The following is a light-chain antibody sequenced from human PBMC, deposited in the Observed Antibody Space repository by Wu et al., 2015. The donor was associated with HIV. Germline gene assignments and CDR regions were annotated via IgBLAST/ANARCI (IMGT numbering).Light chain of an antibody. CDR2: DAS. J-gene: IGKJ3*01. V-gene: IGKV3-11*01. CDR1: QSVNTY. CDR3: QQRTNWPRFT. Sequence: EIVLTQSPATLSLSPGERATLSCRASQSVNTYLAWYQQKPGQAPRLLIYDASNRATGIPARFGGSGSGTDFTLTISSLEPEDFAVYYCQQRTNWPRFTFGPGTKVDIK.